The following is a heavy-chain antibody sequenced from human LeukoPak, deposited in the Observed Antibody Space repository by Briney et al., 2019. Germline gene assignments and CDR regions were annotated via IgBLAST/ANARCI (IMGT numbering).Heavy chain of an antibody. J-gene: IGHJ6*03. CDR3: AREGCSRTSCQPRAGYHYYMDV. D-gene: IGHD2-2*01. V-gene: IGHV1-18*01. CDR2: ISAYNGNT. Sequence: ASVKVSCKASGYTFTSYGISWVRQAPGQGLEWMGWISAYNGNTNYAQKLQGRVTMTTDTSTSTAYMELRSLRSDDTAVYYCAREGCSRTSCQPRAGYHYYMDVWGKGTTVTVSS. CDR1: GYTFTSYG.